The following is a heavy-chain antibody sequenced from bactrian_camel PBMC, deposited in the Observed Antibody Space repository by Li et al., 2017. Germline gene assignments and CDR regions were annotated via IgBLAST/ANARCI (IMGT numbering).Heavy chain of an antibody. V-gene: IGHV3-3*01. CDR3: VADSRMGYCSSAYVQPLY. J-gene: IGHJ4*01. CDR2: IDTRTTSP. Sequence: HVQLVESGGGSVQAGGSLRLSCTDGTTTRSSDCLAWFRQAPGKEREGVARIDTRTTSPFYANSVKGRFTISMDNAENTVYLQMSSLEPEDSAIYYCVADSRMGYCSSAYVQPLYWGQGTQVTVS. D-gene: IGHD6*01. CDR1: TTTRSSDC.